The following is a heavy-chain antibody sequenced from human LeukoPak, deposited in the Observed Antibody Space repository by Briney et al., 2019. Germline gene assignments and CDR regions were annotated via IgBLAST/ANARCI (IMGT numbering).Heavy chain of an antibody. CDR3: AELGITMIGGV. V-gene: IGHV3-74*01. J-gene: IGHJ6*04. Sequence: GGSLRLSCAASGFTYSNYWMHWVRQAPGKGLVWVSRINSDGINTSYADSVKGRFTISRDNAKNTLNLQMNSLRAEDTAVYYCAELGITMIGGVWGKGTTVTISS. D-gene: IGHD3-10*02. CDR2: INSDGINT. CDR1: GFTYSNYW.